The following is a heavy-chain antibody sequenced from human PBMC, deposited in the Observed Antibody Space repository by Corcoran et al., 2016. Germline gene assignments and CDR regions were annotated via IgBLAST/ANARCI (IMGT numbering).Heavy chain of an antibody. CDR2: ISSSSSDI. CDR3: ARDLNWALDS. J-gene: IGHJ4*02. D-gene: IGHD7-27*01. V-gene: IGHV3-48*04. Sequence: EVQLVESGGGLVQPGGSLRLSCAASGFTFSGYTMNWVRQAPGKGLEWISFISSSSSDIRYSDSVKGRFTTSRDNAKNSLYFQMNSLKAEDTAVYYCARDLNWALDSWGQGILVTVSS. CDR1: GFTFSGYT.